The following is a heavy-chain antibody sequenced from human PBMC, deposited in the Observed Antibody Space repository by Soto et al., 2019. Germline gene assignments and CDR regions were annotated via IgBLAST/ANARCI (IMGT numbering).Heavy chain of an antibody. CDR3: ESNGFGETYYYGMDV. Sequence: QVQLVQSAAEVKKPGSWVKVSCKASGGTFSSYAIYWVRQAPGQGLEWMGGIIPIFGTADYEQKFKGRVTITADESTSTANVELSSLRSEDTAVYYCESNGFGETYYYGMDVWGQGTTVTVSS. D-gene: IGHD3-10*01. V-gene: IGHV1-69*12. J-gene: IGHJ6*02. CDR1: GGTFSSYA. CDR2: IIPIFGTA.